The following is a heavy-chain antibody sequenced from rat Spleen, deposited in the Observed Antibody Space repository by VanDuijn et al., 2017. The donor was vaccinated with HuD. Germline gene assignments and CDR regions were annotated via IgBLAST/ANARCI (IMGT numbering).Heavy chain of an antibody. V-gene: IGHV2S63*01. CDR1: GFSLMDYS. J-gene: IGHJ2*01. D-gene: IGHD1-11*01. Sequence: VQLKESGPGLVQPSQTLSLTCSVSGFSLMDYSVHWVRQPPGKGLEWMGVMWSGGSTAYNSALKSRLNISRDTSKSQVFLKINSLQTEDTAIYYCTGGGTLGPLRRPQGYWGQGVMVTVSS. CDR3: TGGGTLGPLRRPQGY. CDR2: MWSGGST.